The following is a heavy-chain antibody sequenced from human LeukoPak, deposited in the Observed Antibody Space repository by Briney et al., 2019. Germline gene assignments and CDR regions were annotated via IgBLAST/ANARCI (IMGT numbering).Heavy chain of an antibody. J-gene: IGHJ6*03. CDR3: ARRVAYFYYMDV. D-gene: IGHD5-12*01. CDR1: GGSISSHY. Sequence: SETLSLTCTVSGGSISSHYWSWIRQPPGKGLEWIWYIYYSGSTNYNPSLKSRVTISLDTSKNHFSLKLSSVTAADTAVYYCARRVAYFYYMDVWGKGTTVTVSS. CDR2: IYYSGST. V-gene: IGHV4-59*11.